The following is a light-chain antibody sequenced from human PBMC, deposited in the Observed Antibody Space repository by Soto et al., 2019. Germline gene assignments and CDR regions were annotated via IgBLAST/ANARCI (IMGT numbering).Light chain of an antibody. CDR2: GNS. V-gene: IGLV1-40*01. CDR3: QSYASSISGLV. Sequence: QSVLTQPPSVSGAPGQRVTISCTGCSSNIGAGYDVHWYQQLPGTAPKLLIYGNSNRPSGVPDRFSGSKSGTSASLAITGLQAGDEADYYCQSYASSISGLVFGTGTKLTVL. CDR1: SSNIGAGYD. J-gene: IGLJ1*01.